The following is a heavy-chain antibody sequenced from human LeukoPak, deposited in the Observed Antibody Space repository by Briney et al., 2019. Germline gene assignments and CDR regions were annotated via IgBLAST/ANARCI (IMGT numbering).Heavy chain of an antibody. V-gene: IGHV3-53*01. Sequence: GGSLRLSCAVSGFTVSTNSMSWVRQAPGKGLEWVSVIYSGDTTYYADSVKGRFTISRDNSKNTLFLQMNSLRAEDTAVYYCARAEGGWYVGSYFDDWGQGTLVTVSS. CDR3: ARAEGGWYVGSYFDD. CDR1: GFTVSTNS. J-gene: IGHJ4*02. CDR2: IYSGDTT. D-gene: IGHD6-19*01.